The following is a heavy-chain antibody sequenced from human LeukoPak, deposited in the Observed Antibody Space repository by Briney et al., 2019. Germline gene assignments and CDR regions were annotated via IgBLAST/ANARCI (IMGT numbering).Heavy chain of an antibody. Sequence: SETLSLTCTVSGGSISSYYWGWIRQPPGKGLEWIGYIYYSGSTNYNPSLKSRVTISVDTSKNQFSLKLSSVTAADTAVYYCARGLIRGVWFDPWGQGTLVTVSS. V-gene: IGHV4-59*12. J-gene: IGHJ5*02. CDR1: GGSISSYY. D-gene: IGHD2-8*01. CDR3: ARGLIRGVWFDP. CDR2: IYYSGST.